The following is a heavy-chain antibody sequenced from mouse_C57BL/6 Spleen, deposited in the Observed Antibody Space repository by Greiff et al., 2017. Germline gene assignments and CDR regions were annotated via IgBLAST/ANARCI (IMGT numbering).Heavy chain of an antibody. CDR2: IDPENGDT. D-gene: IGHD1-1*01. CDR1: GFNIKDDY. V-gene: IGHV14-4*01. J-gene: IGHJ2*01. CDR3: TTSVVATGTNFDY. Sequence: EVQLQQSGAELVRPGASVKLSCTASGFNIKDDYMHWVKQRPEQGLEWIGWIDPENGDTEYASKFQGKATITADTSSNTAYLQLSSLTSEDTAVYYCTTSVVATGTNFDYWGQGTTLTVSS.